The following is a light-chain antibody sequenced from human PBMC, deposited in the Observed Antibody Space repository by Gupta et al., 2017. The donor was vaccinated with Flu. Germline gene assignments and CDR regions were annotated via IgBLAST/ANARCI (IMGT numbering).Light chain of an antibody. J-gene: IGLJ1*01. CDR3: AAWEDCENGNEI. V-gene: IGLV1-44*01. Sequence: RSNSGSNSVNWYQRGTGTAPRLRICSNDERPSGVPVRFTDSESCNSASQGISGLQSVEDADYYCAAWEDCENGNEIFGTGTKVTVV. CDR1: RSNSGSNS. CDR2: SND.